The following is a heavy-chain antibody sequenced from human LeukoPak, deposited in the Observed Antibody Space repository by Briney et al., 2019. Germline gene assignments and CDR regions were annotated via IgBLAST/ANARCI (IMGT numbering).Heavy chain of an antibody. D-gene: IGHD3-10*01. CDR3: AKDVNYYGSGSYYVY. V-gene: IGHV3-23*01. CDR2: TSGSGGST. J-gene: IGHJ4*02. Sequence: PGGSLRLSCAASGFTVSSNYMSWVRQAPGKGLEWVSTTSGSGGSTYYADSVKGRFTISRDNSKNTLYLQMNSLRAEDTAVYYCAKDVNYYGSGSYYVYWGQGTLVTVSS. CDR1: GFTVSSNY.